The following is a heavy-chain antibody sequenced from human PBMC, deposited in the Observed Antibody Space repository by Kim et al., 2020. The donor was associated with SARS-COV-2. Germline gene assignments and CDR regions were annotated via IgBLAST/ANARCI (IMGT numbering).Heavy chain of an antibody. CDR1: GFTFSSYA. CDR2: ISGSGGST. V-gene: IGHV3-23*01. CDR3: AKVGGYQIIGAFYYFDY. Sequence: GGSLRLSCAASGFTFSSYAMSWVRQAPGKGLEWVSAISGSGGSTYYADSVKGRFTISRDNSKNTLYLQMNSLRAEDTAVYYCAKVGGYQIIGAFYYFDYWGQGTLVTVSS. J-gene: IGHJ4*02. D-gene: IGHD3-22*01.